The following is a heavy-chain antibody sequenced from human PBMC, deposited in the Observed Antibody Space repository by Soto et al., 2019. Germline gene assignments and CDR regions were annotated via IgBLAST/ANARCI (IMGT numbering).Heavy chain of an antibody. Sequence: QVQLVESGGGVVQPGRSLRLSCAASGFTFSSYGMHWVRQAPGKGLEWVAVIWYDGSNKYYADSVKGRFTISRDNSKNTLYLQMNSLRAEDMAVYYCARDRAIVVVPAAIAGMDVWGQGTTVTVSS. V-gene: IGHV3-33*01. CDR3: ARDRAIVVVPAAIAGMDV. CDR2: IWYDGSNK. D-gene: IGHD2-2*01. CDR1: GFTFSSYG. J-gene: IGHJ6*02.